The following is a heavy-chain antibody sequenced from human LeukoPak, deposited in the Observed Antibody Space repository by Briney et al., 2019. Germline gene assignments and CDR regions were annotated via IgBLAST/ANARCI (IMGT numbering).Heavy chain of an antibody. D-gene: IGHD2-15*01. Sequence: SVKVSCKASGGTFSSYAISWVRQAPGQGLEWMGGIITICGTANYAQKFQGRVTITADESTSTAYMELSSLRSEDTAVYYCARAVVVVVAASHLYYYGMDVWGQGTTVTVSS. J-gene: IGHJ6*02. V-gene: IGHV1-69*13. CDR1: GGTFSSYA. CDR2: IITICGTA. CDR3: ARAVVVVVAASHLYYYGMDV.